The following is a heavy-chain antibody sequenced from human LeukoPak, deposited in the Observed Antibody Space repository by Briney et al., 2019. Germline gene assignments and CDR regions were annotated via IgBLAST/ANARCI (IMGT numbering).Heavy chain of an antibody. CDR1: GYSFTSYW. CDR2: IDPSDSYT. D-gene: IGHD3-10*01. Sequence: GESLQISCKGSGYSFTSYWISWGRQMPGKGLEWMGRIDPSDSYTKYSPSFQGNVTISADKSISTAYLQWSSLKASDPDMYYCASLMVRGVISQPNYYYYGMDVWGQGTTVTVSS. V-gene: IGHV5-10-1*01. CDR3: ASLMVRGVISQPNYYYYGMDV. J-gene: IGHJ6*02.